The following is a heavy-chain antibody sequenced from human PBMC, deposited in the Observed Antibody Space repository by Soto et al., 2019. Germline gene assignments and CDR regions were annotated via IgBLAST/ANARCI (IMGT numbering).Heavy chain of an antibody. J-gene: IGHJ6*02. CDR1: RYSFTSYW. Sequence: GESLKISCKGSRYSFTSYWISWVRQMPGKGLEWIGRIDTSDSYTNYSPSFQGHVTISADKSISTAYLQWSSLKASDTAMYYCARQSSCSGGSCYSYYYYGMDVWGQGTTVTVSS. D-gene: IGHD2-15*01. V-gene: IGHV5-10-1*01. CDR3: ARQSSCSGGSCYSYYYYGMDV. CDR2: IDTSDSYT.